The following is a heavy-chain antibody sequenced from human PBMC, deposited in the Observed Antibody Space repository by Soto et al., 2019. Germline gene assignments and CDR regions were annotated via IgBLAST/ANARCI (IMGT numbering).Heavy chain of an antibody. CDR1: GFTFSSYG. J-gene: IGHJ5*02. Sequence: QVQLVESGGGVVQPGRSLRLSCAASGFTFSSYGMHWVRQAPGKGLEWVAVIWYDGSNKYYADSVKGRFTISRDNSKNTLYLQMNSLRAEDTAVYYCARVEGDGGGFDPWGQGTLVTVSS. V-gene: IGHV3-33*01. D-gene: IGHD2-15*01. CDR2: IWYDGSNK. CDR3: ARVEGDGGGFDP.